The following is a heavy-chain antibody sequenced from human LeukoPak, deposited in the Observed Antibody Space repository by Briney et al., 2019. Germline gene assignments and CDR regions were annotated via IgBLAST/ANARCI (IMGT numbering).Heavy chain of an antibody. CDR2: INPNSGGT. V-gene: IGHV1-2*06. CDR3: ARDHDYGDQRLTFNFDY. CDR1: GYTFTGYY. Sequence: GASVKVSCMASGYTFTGYYIHWVRQAPGQGLEWMGRINPNSGGTNYAQRFQGRVTMTRDTSTTTAYMELNRLRSDDTAVYYCARDHDYGDQRLTFNFDYWGQGTLVTVSS. J-gene: IGHJ4*02. D-gene: IGHD4-17*01.